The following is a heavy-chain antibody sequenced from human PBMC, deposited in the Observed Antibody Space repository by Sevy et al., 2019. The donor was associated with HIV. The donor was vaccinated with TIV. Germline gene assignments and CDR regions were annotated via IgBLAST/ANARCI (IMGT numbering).Heavy chain of an antibody. V-gene: IGHV3-48*03. CDR1: GFTFSTYE. D-gene: IGHD3-16*01. Sequence: GGSLRLSCAASGFTFSTYEMNWVRQAPGKGLEWVSYISSSGNTIYYADSVKGRFTISRDNAKNSLYLQMNSLRAEDTAVYYWARGAWGGADYWGQGTLVTVSS. CDR2: ISSSGNTI. CDR3: ARGAWGGADY. J-gene: IGHJ4*02.